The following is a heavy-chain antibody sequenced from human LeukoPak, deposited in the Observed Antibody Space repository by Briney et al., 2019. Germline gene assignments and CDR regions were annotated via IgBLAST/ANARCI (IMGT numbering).Heavy chain of an antibody. CDR3: ARSAKETGMGLYNY. CDR2: ISAYNGNT. Sequence: GASVKVSCKASGYTFTSYGISWVRQAPGQGLEWMGWISAYNGNTNYAQKLQGRVTMTTDTSTSTAYMELRSLRSDDTAVYYCARSAKETGMGLYNYWGQGTLVTVSS. J-gene: IGHJ4*02. CDR1: GYTFTSYG. V-gene: IGHV1-18*01. D-gene: IGHD5-18*01.